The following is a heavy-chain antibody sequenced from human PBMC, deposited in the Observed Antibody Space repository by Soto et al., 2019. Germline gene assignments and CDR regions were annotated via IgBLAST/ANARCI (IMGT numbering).Heavy chain of an antibody. D-gene: IGHD2-2*01. CDR3: TRDLRYCSSSTCYAPDY. Sequence: GGSLRLSCSTSGFTFSTYAMTWVRQAPGKGLEWVSAISGSGDSTYYADSVKGRFTISRDNSKNTLYLQMNSLRAEDTAVYYWTRDLRYCSSSTCYAPDYWGQGTLVTVSS. V-gene: IGHV3-23*01. J-gene: IGHJ4*02. CDR2: ISGSGDST. CDR1: GFTFSTYA.